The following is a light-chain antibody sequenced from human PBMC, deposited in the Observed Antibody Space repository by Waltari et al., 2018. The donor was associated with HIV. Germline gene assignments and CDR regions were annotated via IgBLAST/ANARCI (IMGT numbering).Light chain of an antibody. CDR2: SAS. CDR3: QQVKTYPLP. J-gene: IGKJ3*01. V-gene: IGKV1-9*01. CDR1: QDISTY. Sequence: DIQLTQSPSFLSASVGDRVIITCRASQDISTYLAWYQQKPGKAPEHLIYSASTLQSGVPSRFRGGGSGPEFTLTISSLQPEDSATYFCQQVKTYPLPFGPGTKVDIK.